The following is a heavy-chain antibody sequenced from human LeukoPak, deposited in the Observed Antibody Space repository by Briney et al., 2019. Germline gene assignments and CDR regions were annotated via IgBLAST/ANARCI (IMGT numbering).Heavy chain of an antibody. J-gene: IGHJ4*02. CDR1: GYTLTELS. CDR2: FDPEDGET. CDR3: ATDLPTSYDFWSGAGGV. Sequence: ASVKVSCKVSGYTLTELSMHWVRQAPGKGLEWMGGFDPEDGETIYAQKFQGRVTMTEDTSTDTAYMELSSLRSEDTAVYYCATDLPTSYDFWSGAGGVWGQGTLVTVSS. D-gene: IGHD3-3*01. V-gene: IGHV1-24*01.